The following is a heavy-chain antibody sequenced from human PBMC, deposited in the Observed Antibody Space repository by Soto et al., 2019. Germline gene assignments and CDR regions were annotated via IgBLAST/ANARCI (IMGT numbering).Heavy chain of an antibody. CDR1: SGSISSSNW. CDR3: ARGTDIAGISYYFDY. CDR2: IYHSGST. J-gene: IGHJ4*02. V-gene: IGHV4-4*02. D-gene: IGHD1-20*01. Sequence: QVQLQESGPGLVKPSGTLSLTCAVSSGSISSSNWWSWVRQPPGQGLEWIGEIYHSGSTNYNPSLKRRVTISVDKSKNQFSLKLSSVTAADTAVYYCARGTDIAGISYYFDYWGQGTLVTVSS.